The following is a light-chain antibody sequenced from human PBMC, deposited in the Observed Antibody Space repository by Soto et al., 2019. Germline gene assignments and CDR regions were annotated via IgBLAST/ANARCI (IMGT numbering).Light chain of an antibody. CDR1: SSDAGSDNP. V-gene: IGLV2-23*01. Sequence: QSALTQPASVSGSPGESITISCTGTSSDAGSDNPVSWYQQNPGKAPKLMIYEGTKRPSGVSNRFSGSKSGNTASLTISGLQAEDEADYYCCSYTGSTFGGGTKLTVL. CDR2: EGT. J-gene: IGLJ3*02. CDR3: CSYTGST.